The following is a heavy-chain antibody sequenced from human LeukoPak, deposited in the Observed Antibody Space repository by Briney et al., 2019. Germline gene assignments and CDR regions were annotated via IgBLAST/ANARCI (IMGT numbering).Heavy chain of an antibody. D-gene: IGHD3-9*01. CDR2: INWNADST. V-gene: IGHV3-20*04. CDR1: GFTLSNSW. CDR3: ARAILSDPKYYGMDV. Sequence: GGSLRLSCAASGFTLSNSWMHWVRQAPGKGLEWVSGINWNADSTGYADSVKGRFTISKDNAKNSLFLQMNSLRAEDTAMYYCARAILSDPKYYGMDVWGQGTTVTVSS. J-gene: IGHJ6*02.